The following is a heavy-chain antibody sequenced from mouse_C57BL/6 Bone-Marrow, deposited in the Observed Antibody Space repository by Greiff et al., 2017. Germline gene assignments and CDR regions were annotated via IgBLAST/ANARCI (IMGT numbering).Heavy chain of an antibody. V-gene: IGHV14-2*01. D-gene: IGHD1-1*01. CDR1: GFNINDYY. J-gene: IGHJ2*01. CDR2: IDPEDGET. CDR3: ARSTYGCSHFDY. Sequence: EVKLQQSGAELVKPGASVKLSCTASGFNINDYYMHWVKQRTEQGLEWIGRIDPEDGETKYAPKFQGKATITDDTSSNTAYLQLSSLTSEDAAVYYCARSTYGCSHFDYWGQGTTLTVAS.